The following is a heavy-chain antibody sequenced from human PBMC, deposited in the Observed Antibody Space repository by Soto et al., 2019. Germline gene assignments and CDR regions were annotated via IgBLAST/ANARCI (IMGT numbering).Heavy chain of an antibody. V-gene: IGHV1-58*01. J-gene: IGHJ4*02. CDR1: GFTFTSSA. CDR3: AADPDYGGNPVFDY. Sequence: GAPVKVSCKASGFTFTSSAVQWVRQARGQRLEWIGWIVVGSGNTNYAQKFQERVTITRDMSTSTAYMELSSLRSEDTAVYYCAADPDYGGNPVFDYWGQGTLVNVSS. D-gene: IGHD4-17*01. CDR2: IVVGSGNT.